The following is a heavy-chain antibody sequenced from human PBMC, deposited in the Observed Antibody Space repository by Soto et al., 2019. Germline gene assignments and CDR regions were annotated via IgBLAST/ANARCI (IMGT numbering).Heavy chain of an antibody. Sequence: EVQLLESGGGLVQPGGSLRLSCAASGFTFSSYAMSWVRQAPGKGLEWVSAISGSGGSTYYADSVKGRFTISRDNSKNTLYPQMNSLRAEDTAVYYCAKGSHSYGLYYYYGMDVWCQGTTVTVSS. J-gene: IGHJ6*02. CDR2: ISGSGGST. V-gene: IGHV3-23*01. D-gene: IGHD5-18*01. CDR3: AKGSHSYGLYYYYGMDV. CDR1: GFTFSSYA.